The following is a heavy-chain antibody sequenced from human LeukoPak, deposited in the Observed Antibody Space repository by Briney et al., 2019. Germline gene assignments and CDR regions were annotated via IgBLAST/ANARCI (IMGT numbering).Heavy chain of an antibody. D-gene: IGHD6-19*01. Sequence: VASAKVSCKASGYTFTSYGISWVRQAPGQGLGRMGWISAYNGNTNNAQKLQGRVTMTTDTSTSTAYMELRSLRSDDTAVYYCARYVAVAGTGLVNYYYMDVWGKGTTVTVSS. CDR2: ISAYNGNT. J-gene: IGHJ6*03. CDR3: ARYVAVAGTGLVNYYYMDV. V-gene: IGHV1-18*01. CDR1: GYTFTSYG.